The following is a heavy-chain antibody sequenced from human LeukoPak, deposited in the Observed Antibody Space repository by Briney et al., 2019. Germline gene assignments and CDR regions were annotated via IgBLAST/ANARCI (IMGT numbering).Heavy chain of an antibody. D-gene: IGHD3-16*01. CDR3: AKVGITFGGVPYYFDY. J-gene: IGHJ4*02. Sequence: GGSLRLSCAASGFTFSSYAMSRVRQAPGKGLEWVSAISGSGGSTYYADSVKGRFTISRDNSKNTLYLQMNSLRAEDTAVYYCAKVGITFGGVPYYFDYWGQGTLVTVSS. CDR1: GFTFSSYA. V-gene: IGHV3-23*01. CDR2: ISGSGGST.